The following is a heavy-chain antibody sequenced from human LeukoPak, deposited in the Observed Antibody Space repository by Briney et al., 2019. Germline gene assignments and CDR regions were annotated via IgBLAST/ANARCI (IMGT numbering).Heavy chain of an antibody. J-gene: IGHJ4*02. CDR1: GGSISSYY. D-gene: IGHD3-10*01. CDR2: IYYSGST. V-gene: IGHV4-59*08. CDR3: ARGDGDY. Sequence: SETLSLTCTVPGGSISSYYWSWIRQPPGKGLEWIGYIYYSGSTNYNPSLKSRVTISVDTSKNQFSLKLSSVTAADTAVYYCARGDGDYWGQGTLVTVSS.